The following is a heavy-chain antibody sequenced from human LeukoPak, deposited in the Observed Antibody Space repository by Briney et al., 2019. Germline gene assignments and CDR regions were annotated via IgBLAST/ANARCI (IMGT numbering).Heavy chain of an antibody. D-gene: IGHD6-19*01. CDR2: IYSGGRT. CDR3: ARDKSSSGWYGAPFDY. J-gene: IGHJ4*02. V-gene: IGHV3-66*02. CDR1: GFTVSSNY. Sequence: GGSLRLSCAASGFTVSSNYMSWVRQAPGKGLEWVSVIYSGGRTYYADSVKGRFTFSRDNSKNTLYLQMNSLRAEDTAVYYCARDKSSSGWYGAPFDYWGQGTLVTVSS.